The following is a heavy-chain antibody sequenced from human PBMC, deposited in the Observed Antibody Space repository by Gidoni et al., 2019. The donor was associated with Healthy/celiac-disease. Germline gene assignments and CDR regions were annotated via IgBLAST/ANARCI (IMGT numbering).Heavy chain of an antibody. CDR1: GGSISSSSYY. CDR2: IYYSGST. D-gene: IGHD6-6*01. CDR3: AGGAYSSLRSTFFDY. Sequence: QLQLQESGPGLVKPSDTLSLTCTVSGGSISSSSYYWGWIRQPPGKGLEWIGSIYYSGSTYYNPSLKSRVTISVDTSKNQFSLKLSSVTAADTAVYYCAGGAYSSLRSTFFDYWGQGTLVTVSS. J-gene: IGHJ4*02. V-gene: IGHV4-39*01.